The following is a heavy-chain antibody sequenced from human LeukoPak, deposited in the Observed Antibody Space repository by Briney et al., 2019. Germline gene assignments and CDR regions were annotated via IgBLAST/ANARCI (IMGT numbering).Heavy chain of an antibody. Sequence: GGSLRLSCAASGFTFSTYAMHWVRQVPGKGLEWVAVIGASGGTIYYADSVKGRFTISRDNSKNTLYLQMNSLRAEDTAVYYCARDSGVGATLYYFDYWGQGTLVTVSS. CDR1: GFTFSTYA. J-gene: IGHJ4*02. CDR2: IGASGGTI. V-gene: IGHV3-23*01. CDR3: ARDSGVGATLYYFDY. D-gene: IGHD1-26*01.